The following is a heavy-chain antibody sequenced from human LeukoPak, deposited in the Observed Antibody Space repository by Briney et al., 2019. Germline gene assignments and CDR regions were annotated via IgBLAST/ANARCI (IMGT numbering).Heavy chain of an antibody. CDR1: GFTFSDYN. CDR3: AKDLMLYCSSTSCENNWFDP. Sequence: GGSLRLSCAASGFTFSDYNMRWIRQAPGKGLEWVSSISRSGSTKYYADSVKGRFTISRDNAKNSLFLQMNSLRAEDTAVYYCAKDLMLYCSSTSCENNWFDPWGQGTLVTVSS. D-gene: IGHD2-2*01. V-gene: IGHV3-11*01. J-gene: IGHJ5*02. CDR2: ISRSGSTK.